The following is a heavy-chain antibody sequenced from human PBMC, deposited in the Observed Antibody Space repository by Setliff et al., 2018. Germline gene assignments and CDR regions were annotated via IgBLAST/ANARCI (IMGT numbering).Heavy chain of an antibody. J-gene: IGHJ4*02. CDR3: AREPYDYIWGSYRSPYFDH. CDR1: GYTFISYG. Sequence: ASVKVSCKASGYTFISYGISWVRQAPGQGLEWMGWINPKTGGTNYAQKFQGRVTMTRDASINTAFMHLSSLKSDDMAVYYCAREPYDYIWGSYRSPYFDHWGQGALVTVSS. CDR2: INPKTGGT. D-gene: IGHD3-16*02. V-gene: IGHV1-2*02.